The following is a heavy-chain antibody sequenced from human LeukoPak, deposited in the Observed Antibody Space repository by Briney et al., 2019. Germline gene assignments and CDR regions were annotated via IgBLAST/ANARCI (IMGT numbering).Heavy chain of an antibody. CDR1: GFTFSSYA. Sequence: GGSLRLSCAASGFTFSSYAMSWVRQAPGKGLEGVSAISGSGGSTYYADSVKRRFTISRDNSKNTLYLQMNSLRAEDTAVYYCAKGVTIFGVVIILHDAFDIWGQGTMVTVSS. CDR3: AKGVTIFGVVIILHDAFDI. J-gene: IGHJ3*02. V-gene: IGHV3-23*01. CDR2: ISGSGGST. D-gene: IGHD3-3*01.